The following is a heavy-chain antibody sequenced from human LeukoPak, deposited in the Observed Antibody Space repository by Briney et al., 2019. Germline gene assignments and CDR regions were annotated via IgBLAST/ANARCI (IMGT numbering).Heavy chain of an antibody. J-gene: IGHJ4*02. Sequence: PSQTRSLTCTVSGGSISSGDYYWSWIRQPPGKGLEWIGYIYYSGSTYYNPSLKSRVTISVDTSKNQFSLKLRSVTAAGTAVYYCASMTTVTSDFDYWGQGTLVTVSS. CDR1: GGSISSGDYY. CDR2: IYYSGST. D-gene: IGHD4-11*01. CDR3: ASMTTVTSDFDY. V-gene: IGHV4-30-4*08.